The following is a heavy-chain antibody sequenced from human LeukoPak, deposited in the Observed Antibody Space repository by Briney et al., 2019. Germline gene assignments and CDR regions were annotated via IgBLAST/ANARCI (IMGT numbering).Heavy chain of an antibody. Sequence: PGGSLRLSCAASGFTFSSYSMNWVHQAPGKGLEWASSISSSSSYIYYADSVKGRFTISRDNAKNSLYLQMNSLRAEDTAVYYCARDHQDTLIFDYWGQGTLVTVSS. V-gene: IGHV3-21*01. J-gene: IGHJ4*02. CDR2: ISSSSSYI. CDR3: ARDHQDTLIFDY. CDR1: GFTFSSYS. D-gene: IGHD5-18*01.